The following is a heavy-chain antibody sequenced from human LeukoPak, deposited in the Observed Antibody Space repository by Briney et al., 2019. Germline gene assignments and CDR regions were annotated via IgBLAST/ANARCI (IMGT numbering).Heavy chain of an antibody. D-gene: IGHD3-10*01. CDR3: ARDGQNGSPYATDV. J-gene: IGHJ6*02. CDR2: IWYDGSNE. CDR1: GFTFRSHG. Sequence: GRSLRLSCAASGFTFRSHGMHWVHQAPGKGLEWVAGIWYDGSNEDYADSVKGRFTISRDNSKNTLYLQMNSLRVEDTAVYYCARDGQNGSPYATDVWGQGITVTVSS. V-gene: IGHV3-33*01.